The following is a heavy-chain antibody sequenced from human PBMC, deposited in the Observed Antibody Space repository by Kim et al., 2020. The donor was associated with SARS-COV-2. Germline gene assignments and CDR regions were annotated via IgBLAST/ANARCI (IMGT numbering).Heavy chain of an antibody. CDR3: AREVSTDPALYYYYGMDV. D-gene: IGHD4-17*01. V-gene: IGHV1-69*04. CDR2: IIPILGIA. Sequence: SVKVSCKASGGTFSSYAISWVRQAPGQGLEWMGRIIPILGIANYAQKFQGRVMITADKSTSTAYMELSSLRSEDTAVYYCAREVSTDPALYYYYGMDVWGQGTTVTVSS. J-gene: IGHJ6*02. CDR1: GGTFSSYA.